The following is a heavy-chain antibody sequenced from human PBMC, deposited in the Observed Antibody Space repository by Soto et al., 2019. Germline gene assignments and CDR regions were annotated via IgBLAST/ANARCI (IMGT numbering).Heavy chain of an antibody. CDR3: ARVYCSGGSCYSIDY. V-gene: IGHV1-46*03. CDR2: INPSGGST. D-gene: IGHD2-15*01. Sequence: ASVKVSCKASGYIFTSYGISWVRQAPGQGLEWMGIINPSGGSTSYAQKFQGRVTMTRDTSTSTVYIELSSLRSEDTAVYYCARVYCSGGSCYSIDYWGQGTLVTVSS. J-gene: IGHJ4*02. CDR1: GYIFTSYG.